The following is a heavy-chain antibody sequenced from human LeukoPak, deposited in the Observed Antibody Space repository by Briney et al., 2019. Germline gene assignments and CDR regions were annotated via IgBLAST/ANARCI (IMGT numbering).Heavy chain of an antibody. D-gene: IGHD3-10*01. J-gene: IGHJ4*02. CDR3: AKDYGAGGYYKLYYFDY. CDR2: INSDGSSI. CDR1: GFTFSSYW. V-gene: IGHV3-74*03. Sequence: GGSLRLSCAASGFTFSSYWMHWVRQAPGKGLVWVSRINSDGSSITYADSVKGRFTISRDNSKNTLYLQMNSLRAEDTAVYYCAKDYGAGGYYKLYYFDYWGQGTLVTVSS.